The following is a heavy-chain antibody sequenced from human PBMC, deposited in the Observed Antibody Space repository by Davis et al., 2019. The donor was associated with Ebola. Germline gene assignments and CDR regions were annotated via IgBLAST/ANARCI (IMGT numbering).Heavy chain of an antibody. V-gene: IGHV1-69*13. CDR1: GGTFSSYA. Sequence: AASVKVSCEASGGTFSSYAISWVRQAPGQGLEWMGGIIPIFGTANYAQKFQGRVTITADESTSTAYMELSSLRSEDTAVYYCAREEGLLNYFDYWGQGTLVTVSS. J-gene: IGHJ4*02. CDR2: IIPIFGTA. CDR3: AREEGLLNYFDY. D-gene: IGHD1-26*01.